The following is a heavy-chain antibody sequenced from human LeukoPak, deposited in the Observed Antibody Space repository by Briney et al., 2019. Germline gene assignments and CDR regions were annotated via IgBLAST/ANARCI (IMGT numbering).Heavy chain of an antibody. J-gene: IGHJ4*02. CDR1: GFTLSSYG. V-gene: IGHV3-33*01. Sequence: GGSLRLSRVASGFTLSSYGMHWVRQAPGKGLEWVAVIWYDGTNKYCADSVKGRFTISRDSPKNTLYLQMNSLRAEDTAVYYCARAAYDNSGYLTLWGQGTLVTVSS. D-gene: IGHD3-22*01. CDR2: IWYDGTNK. CDR3: ARAAYDNSGYLTL.